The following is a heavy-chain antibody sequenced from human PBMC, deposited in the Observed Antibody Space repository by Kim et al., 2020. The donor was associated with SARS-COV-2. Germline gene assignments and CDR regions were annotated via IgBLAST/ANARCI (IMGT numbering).Heavy chain of an antibody. V-gene: IGHV4-59*13. J-gene: IGHJ5*02. CDR3: ASLGYCSGGSCYPRWFDP. D-gene: IGHD2-15*01. Sequence: SETLSLTCTVSGGSISSYYWSWIRQPPGKGLEWIGYIYYSGSTNYNPSLKSRVTISVDTSKNQFSLKLSSVTAADTAVYYCASLGYCSGGSCYPRWFDPWGQGTLVTVSS. CDR1: GGSISSYY. CDR2: IYYSGST.